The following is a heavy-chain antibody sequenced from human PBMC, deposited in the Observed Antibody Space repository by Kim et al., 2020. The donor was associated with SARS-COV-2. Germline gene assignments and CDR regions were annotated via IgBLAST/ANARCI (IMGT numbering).Heavy chain of an antibody. V-gene: IGHV4-31*03. D-gene: IGHD5-18*01. J-gene: IGHJ4*02. CDR2: IYYSGST. Sequence: SETLSLTCTVSGGSISSGGYYWSWIRQHPGKGLEWIGYIYYSGSTYYNPSLKSRVTISVDTSKNQFSLKLSSVTAADTAVYYCARESVSAMVRSAFDYWGQGTLVTVSS. CDR1: GGSISSGGYY. CDR3: ARESVSAMVRSAFDY.